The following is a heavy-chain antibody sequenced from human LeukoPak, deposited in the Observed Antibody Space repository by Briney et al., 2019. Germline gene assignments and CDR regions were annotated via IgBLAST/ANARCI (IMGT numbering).Heavy chain of an antibody. CDR1: GYSFTSYW. J-gene: IGHJ5*02. V-gene: IGHV5-51*01. Sequence: GESLQISCKGSGYSFTSYWIGWVRPLPGKGLEWMGIIYPGDSDTRYSPSFQGQVTISADKSISTAYLQWSSLKASDTAMYYCARHPRTAYSSGWSNWFDPWGQGTLVTVSS. CDR3: ARHPRTAYSSGWSNWFDP. D-gene: IGHD6-19*01. CDR2: IYPGDSDT.